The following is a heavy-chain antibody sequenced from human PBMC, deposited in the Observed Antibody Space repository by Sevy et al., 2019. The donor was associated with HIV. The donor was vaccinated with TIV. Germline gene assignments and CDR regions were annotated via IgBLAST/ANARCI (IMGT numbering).Heavy chain of an antibody. J-gene: IGHJ6*02. CDR3: ARDRGVPRTRGSYQYGMDV. CDR1: GFPFSSYD. V-gene: IGHV3-21*06. Sequence: GSLKLSCTASGFPFSSYDMNWVRQAPGQGLEWISSISSSSNFVYQAESVKGRFTISRDNAKNSLFLQMNSLTVEDTAVYYSARDRGVPRTRGSYQYGMDVWGQGTTVTVSS. D-gene: IGHD3-16*01. CDR2: ISSSSNFV.